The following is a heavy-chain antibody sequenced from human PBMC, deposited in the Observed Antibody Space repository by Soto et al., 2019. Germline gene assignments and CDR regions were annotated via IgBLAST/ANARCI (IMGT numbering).Heavy chain of an antibody. J-gene: IGHJ6*02. CDR3: ARLGYCSSATCKYYFYYYGMDV. V-gene: IGHV3-48*02. CDR2: ISGRGTTT. CDR1: GFSFGSYS. D-gene: IGHD2-2*01. Sequence: LRLSCEASGFSFGSYSMNWVRQAPGKGLEWVSFISGRGTTTYYADSVRGRSTVSRDNAKNSLSLEVNSLRDEDTAVYYCARLGYCSSATCKYYFYYYGMDVWGQGTTVTVSS.